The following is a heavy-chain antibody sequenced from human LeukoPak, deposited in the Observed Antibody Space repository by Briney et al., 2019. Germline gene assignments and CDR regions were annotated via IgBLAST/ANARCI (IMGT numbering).Heavy chain of an antibody. CDR1: GFTVSSNY. D-gene: IGHD3-10*01. J-gene: IGHJ4*02. CDR2: IYSGGST. V-gene: IGHV3-53*01. CDR3: ARDETYYYGSGSYY. Sequence: GGSLRLSCAASGFTVSSNYMSWVRQAPGKGLEWVSVIYSGGSTYYSDSVKGRFTISTDNSKNTLYLQMDSLRAEDTAVYYCARDETYYYGSGSYYWGQGTLVTVSS.